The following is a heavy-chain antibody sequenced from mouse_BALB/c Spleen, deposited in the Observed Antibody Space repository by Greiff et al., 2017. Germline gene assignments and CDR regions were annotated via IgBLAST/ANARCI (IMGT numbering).Heavy chain of an antibody. D-gene: IGHD1-1*01. CDR2: IDPANGNT. V-gene: IGHV14-3*02. CDR3: ARSPYYGAMDY. J-gene: IGHJ4*01. CDR1: GFNIKDTY. Sequence: VQLQQSGAELVKPGASVKLSCTASGFNIKDTYMHWVKQRPEQGLEWIGRIDPANGNTKYDPKFQGKATITADTSSNTAYLQLSSLTSEDTAVYYCARSPYYGAMDYWGQGTSVTVSS.